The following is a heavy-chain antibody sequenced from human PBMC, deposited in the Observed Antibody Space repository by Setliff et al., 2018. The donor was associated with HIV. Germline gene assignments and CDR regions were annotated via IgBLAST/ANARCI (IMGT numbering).Heavy chain of an antibody. CDR1: GGSISSGTYF. Sequence: SETLSLTCTVSGGSISSGTYFWSWIRQPAGQGLEWIGHIHTSGNANYNPSLNSRVTISVDTSKNHFSLKLSSVTAADTAVYYCARSLLPSITVAGTIGYWGQGSLVTVSS. CDR2: IHTSGNA. V-gene: IGHV4-61*09. CDR3: ARSLLPSITVAGTIGY. D-gene: IGHD6-19*01. J-gene: IGHJ4*02.